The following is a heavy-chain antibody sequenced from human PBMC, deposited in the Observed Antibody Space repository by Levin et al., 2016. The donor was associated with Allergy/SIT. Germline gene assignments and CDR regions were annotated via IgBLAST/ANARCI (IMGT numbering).Heavy chain of an antibody. CDR2: IYPGDSDT. V-gene: IGHV5-51*01. CDR1: GYSFTSYW. CDR3: ARGGGDCSGGSCYYHGYYYYYGMDV. J-gene: IGHJ6*02. D-gene: IGHD2-15*01. Sequence: GESLKISCKGSGYSFTSYWIGWVRQMPGKGLEWMGIIYPGDSDTRYSPSFQGQVTISADKSISTAYLQWSSLKASDTAMYYCARGGGDCSGGSCYYHGYYYYYGMDVWGQGTTVTVSS.